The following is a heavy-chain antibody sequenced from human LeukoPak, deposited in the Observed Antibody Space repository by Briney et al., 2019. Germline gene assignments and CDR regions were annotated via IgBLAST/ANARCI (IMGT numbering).Heavy chain of an antibody. CDR1: GGSISSSSYY. Sequence: PSETLSLTCTVSGGSISSSSYYWGWIRQPPGKGLEWIGSIYYSGSTYYNPSLKSRVTISVDTSKNQFSLKLSSVTAADTAVYYCARQLYGGYYPNYFDYRGQGTLVTVSS. J-gene: IGHJ4*02. V-gene: IGHV4-39*01. D-gene: IGHD3-22*01. CDR3: ARQLYGGYYPNYFDY. CDR2: IYYSGST.